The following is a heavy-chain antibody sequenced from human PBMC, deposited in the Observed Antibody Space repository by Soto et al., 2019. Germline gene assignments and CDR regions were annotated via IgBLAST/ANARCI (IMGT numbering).Heavy chain of an antibody. CDR1: GGTFSNYA. V-gene: IGHV1-69*13. Sequence: SVKVSCKASGGTFSNYAINWVRQAPGQGLEWMGGFIPIFDAANYAQNFRGRVTITADESTSTAYMELSGLRSEDTAMYYCARKDESYGFDIWGQGTLVTVSS. CDR3: ARKDESYGFDI. CDR2: FIPIFDAA. D-gene: IGHD3-10*01. J-gene: IGHJ3*02.